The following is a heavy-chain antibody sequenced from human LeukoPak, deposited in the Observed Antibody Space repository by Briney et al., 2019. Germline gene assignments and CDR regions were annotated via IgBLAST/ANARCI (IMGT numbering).Heavy chain of an antibody. CDR3: ASIRMGAAAGYDPYYFDY. J-gene: IGHJ4*02. Sequence: SETLSLTCAVYGGSFSGNYWNWIRQSPGKGLEWIGEINHSGSTNYNPSLESRVTISVDTSKNQFSLKLTSVTAADTAVYYCASIRMGAAAGYDPYYFDYWGQGTLVTVSS. CDR2: INHSGST. V-gene: IGHV4-34*01. CDR1: GGSFSGNY. D-gene: IGHD6-13*01.